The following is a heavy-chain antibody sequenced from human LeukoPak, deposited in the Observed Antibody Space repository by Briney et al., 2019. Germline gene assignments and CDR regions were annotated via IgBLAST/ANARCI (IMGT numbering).Heavy chain of an antibody. Sequence: PSETLSLTCTVSGGSFSGYYWSWIRQPPGKGLEWIGEINHSGSTNYNPSLKSRVTISVDTSKNQFSLKLSSVTAADTAVYYCARGHPGCSGGSCYSDYWGQGTLVTVSS. CDR3: ARGHPGCSGGSCYSDY. V-gene: IGHV4-34*01. CDR2: INHSGST. J-gene: IGHJ4*02. CDR1: GGSFSGYY. D-gene: IGHD2-15*01.